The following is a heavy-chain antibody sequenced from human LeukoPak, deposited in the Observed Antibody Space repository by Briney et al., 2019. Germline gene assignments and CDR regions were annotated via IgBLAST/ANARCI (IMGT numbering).Heavy chain of an antibody. Sequence: PGGSLRLSCAASGFTVSSNYMSWVRQAPGKGLEWVSAISGSGGSTYYADSVKGRFTISRDNSKNTLYLQMNSLRAEDTAVYYCANREYYYDSSGYYDSSFGYWGQGTLVTVSS. D-gene: IGHD3-22*01. V-gene: IGHV3-23*01. CDR1: GFTVSSNY. CDR2: ISGSGGST. J-gene: IGHJ4*02. CDR3: ANREYYYDSSGYYDSSFGY.